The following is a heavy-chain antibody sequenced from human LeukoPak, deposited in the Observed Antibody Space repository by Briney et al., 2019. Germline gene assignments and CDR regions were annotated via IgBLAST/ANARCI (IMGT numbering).Heavy chain of an antibody. CDR1: GFTFSSYG. V-gene: IGHV3-30*02. Sequence: PGGSLRLSCAASGFTFSSYGMHWVRQAPGKGLEWVAFIRYDGSNKYYADSVKGRFTISRDNSKNTLYLQMNSLRAEDTAVYYCAKVPDYYGSGSYYNFGGPVDYWGQGTLVTASS. CDR2: IRYDGSNK. J-gene: IGHJ4*02. D-gene: IGHD3-10*01. CDR3: AKVPDYYGSGSYYNFGGPVDY.